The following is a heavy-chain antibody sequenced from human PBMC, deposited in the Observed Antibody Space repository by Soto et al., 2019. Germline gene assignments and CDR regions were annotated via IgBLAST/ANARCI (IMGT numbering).Heavy chain of an antibody. CDR2: IYYSGST. CDR3: ARRYYDILTGYYPDAFDI. D-gene: IGHD3-9*01. Sequence: SETLSLTCTVSGGSISSYYWSWIRQPPGKGLEWIGYIYYSGSTNYNPSLKSRVTISVDTSKNQFSLKLSSVTAADTAVYYCARRYYDILTGYYPDAFDIWGQGTMVTVS. V-gene: IGHV4-59*01. J-gene: IGHJ3*02. CDR1: GGSISSYY.